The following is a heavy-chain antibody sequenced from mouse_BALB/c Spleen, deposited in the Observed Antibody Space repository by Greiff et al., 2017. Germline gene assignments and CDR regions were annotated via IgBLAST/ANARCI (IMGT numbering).Heavy chain of an antibody. D-gene: IGHD2-12*01. Sequence: EVQLQQSGPGLVKPSQSLSLTCTVTGYSITSDYAWNWIRQFPGNKLEWMGYISYSGSTSYNPSLKSRISITRDTSKNQFFLQLNSVTTEDTATYYCARGGSYDGGAMDYWGQGTSVTVSS. J-gene: IGHJ4*01. CDR3: ARGGSYDGGAMDY. V-gene: IGHV3-2*02. CDR1: GYSITSDYA. CDR2: ISYSGST.